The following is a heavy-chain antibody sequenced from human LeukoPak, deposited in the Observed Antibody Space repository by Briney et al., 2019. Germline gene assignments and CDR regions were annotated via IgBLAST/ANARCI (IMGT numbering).Heavy chain of an antibody. D-gene: IGHD6-19*01. Sequence: SETLSLACTLSGGSISSYYWSWIRQPAGKGLEWIGRIYTSGSTNYNPSLKSRVTMSVDTSKNQFSLKLSSVTAADTAVYYCATSAAVAGWMGYFDYWGQGTLVTVSS. CDR2: IYTSGST. CDR3: ATSAAVAGWMGYFDY. V-gene: IGHV4-4*07. CDR1: GGSISSYY. J-gene: IGHJ4*02.